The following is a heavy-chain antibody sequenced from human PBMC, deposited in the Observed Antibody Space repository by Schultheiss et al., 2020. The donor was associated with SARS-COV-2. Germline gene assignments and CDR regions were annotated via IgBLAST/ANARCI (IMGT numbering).Heavy chain of an antibody. V-gene: IGHV4-39*07. J-gene: IGHJ4*02. D-gene: IGHD6-6*01. CDR1: GGSISSYY. CDR2: IYHSGST. CDR3: ARGMGSSPQDY. Sequence: SETLSLTCTVSGGSISSYYWGWIRQPPGKGLEWIGSIYHSGSTYYNPSLKSRVTISVDTSKNQFSLKLSSVTAADTAVYYCARGMGSSPQDYWGQGTLVTVSS.